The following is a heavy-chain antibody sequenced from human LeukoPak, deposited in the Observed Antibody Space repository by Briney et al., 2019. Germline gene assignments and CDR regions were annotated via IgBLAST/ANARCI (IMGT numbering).Heavy chain of an antibody. V-gene: IGHV4-31*02. CDR3: ARDGTTVTTALDY. J-gene: IGHJ4*02. CDR2: IYYSGST. CDR1: GGSISSSSHY. Sequence: SETLSLTCTASGGSISSSSHYWGWIRQHPGKGLEWIGYIYYSGSTYYNPSLKSRVTISVDTSKNQFSLKLSSVTAADTAVYYCARDGTTVTTALDYWGQGTLVTVSS. D-gene: IGHD4-17*01.